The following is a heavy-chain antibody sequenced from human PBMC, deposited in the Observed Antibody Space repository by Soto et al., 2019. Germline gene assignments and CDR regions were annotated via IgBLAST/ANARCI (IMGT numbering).Heavy chain of an antibody. D-gene: IGHD6-13*01. CDR3: TRDASRDSSARGWFDP. V-gene: IGHV3-21*01. CDR2: ISSNSAYI. CDR1: GFTFRSFT. J-gene: IGHJ5*02. Sequence: WGSLRLSCSASGFTFRSFTMNWCRQAPGKGLEWVSTISSNSAYIYYTDALRGRFTISRDKAKNSLHLQMNSLRAEDTAVYYCTRDASRDSSARGWFDPWGPGTLVTVSS.